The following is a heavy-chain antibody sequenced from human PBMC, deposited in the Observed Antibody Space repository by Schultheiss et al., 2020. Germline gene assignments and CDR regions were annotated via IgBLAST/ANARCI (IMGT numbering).Heavy chain of an antibody. CDR2: IYYSGST. J-gene: IGHJ6*02. D-gene: IGHD3-10*01. CDR3: ARRGYYGSGSYYYYGMDV. V-gene: IGHV4-39*01. CDR1: GGSISSGGYY. Sequence: SETLSLTCTVSGGSISSGGYYWSWIRQPPGKGLEWIGSIYYSGSTYYNPSLKSRVTISVDTSKNQFSLKLSSVTAADTAVYYCARRGYYGSGSYYYYGMDVWGQGTTVTVSS.